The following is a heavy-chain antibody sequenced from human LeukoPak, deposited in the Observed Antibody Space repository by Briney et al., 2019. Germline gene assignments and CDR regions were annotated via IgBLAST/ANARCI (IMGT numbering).Heavy chain of an antibody. CDR3: ARDLNGSYAQGVSRGDYYGKDV. D-gene: IGHD6-19*01. CDR2: ISCGGSNT. V-gene: IGHV3-30*03. CDR1: GFTFSSYG. Sequence: PGRSLRLSCAASGFTFSSYGMNWVRQAPGKGLEWVSAISCGGSNTYYADSVKGRFTISRDNSKNTLYLQMNSLRAEDTAVYYCARDLNGSYAQGVSRGDYYGKDVWGQGTTVTVSS. J-gene: IGHJ6*02.